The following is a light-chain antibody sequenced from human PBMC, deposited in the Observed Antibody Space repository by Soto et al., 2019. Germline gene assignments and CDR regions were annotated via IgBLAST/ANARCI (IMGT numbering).Light chain of an antibody. CDR2: GAS. Sequence: EVVLTQSPGTLSLSPGERATLSCRASQSVGINLAWYQQKPGQAPRLLIYGASSRTTGIPARFSGSGSGTEFTLSISSLQSEDFAVYYCQQYNKWPPYTFGQGTKVDIK. J-gene: IGKJ2*01. V-gene: IGKV3-15*01. CDR1: QSVGIN. CDR3: QQYNKWPPYT.